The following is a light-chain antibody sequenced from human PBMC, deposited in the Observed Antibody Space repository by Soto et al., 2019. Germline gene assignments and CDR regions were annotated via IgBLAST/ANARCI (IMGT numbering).Light chain of an antibody. CDR1: QSVSSY. J-gene: IGKJ1*01. CDR2: DAS. CDR3: QQYGNSPET. V-gene: IGKV3-11*01. Sequence: EIVLTQSPATLSLPPGERATLSCRASQSVSSYLAWYQQKPGQAPRLLIYDASNRATGIPARFSGSGSGTDFTLTISRLEPEDFAVYYCQQYGNSPETFGQGTKVDIK.